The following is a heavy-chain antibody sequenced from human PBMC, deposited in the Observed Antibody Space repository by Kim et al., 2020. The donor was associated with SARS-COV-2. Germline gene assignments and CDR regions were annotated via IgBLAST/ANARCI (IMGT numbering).Heavy chain of an antibody. CDR3: ASGYSSSWFAIDY. J-gene: IGHJ4*02. D-gene: IGHD6-13*01. V-gene: IGHV1-69*01. Sequence: AQKFQGRDTITADESTSTAYMELSSLRSEDTAVYYCASGYSSSWFAIDYWGQGTLVTVSS.